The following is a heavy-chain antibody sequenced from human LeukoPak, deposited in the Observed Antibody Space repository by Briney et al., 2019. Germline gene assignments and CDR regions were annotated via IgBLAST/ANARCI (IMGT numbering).Heavy chain of an antibody. CDR2: INHSGST. D-gene: IGHD1-26*01. J-gene: IGHJ4*02. CDR3: ARGEYSGSTYYFDY. CDR1: GGSFSGYY. V-gene: IGHV4-34*01. Sequence: SETLSLTCAVYGGSFSGYYWSWIRQPPGKGLEWIGEINHSGSTNYNPSLKSRVTISVDTSKNQFSLKLSSVTAADTAVYYCARGEYSGSTYYFDYWGQGTLVTVS.